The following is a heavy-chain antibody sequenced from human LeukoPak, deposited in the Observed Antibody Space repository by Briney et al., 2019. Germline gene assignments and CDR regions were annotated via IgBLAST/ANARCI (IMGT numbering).Heavy chain of an antibody. D-gene: IGHD1-1*01. CDR1: RFSFSDYD. V-gene: IGHV3-30*18. CDR2: ISYDGSVK. J-gene: IGHJ3*02. Sequence: GGSLRLSCRASRFSFSDYDMHWVRQAQGKGLEWVAVISYDGSVKHYADSVRGRFTISRDNSKSTLFLQMNSLRTDGTSVYFCAKFAYNWNAPDGFDMWGQGTMVIVSS. CDR3: AKFAYNWNAPDGFDM.